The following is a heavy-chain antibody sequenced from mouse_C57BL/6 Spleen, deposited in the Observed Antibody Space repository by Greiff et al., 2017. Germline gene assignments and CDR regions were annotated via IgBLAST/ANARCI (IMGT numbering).Heavy chain of an antibody. Sequence: VQVVESGPELVKPGASVKISCKASGYAFSSSWMNWVKQRPGKGLEWIGRIYPGDGDTNYNGKFKGKATLTADKSSSTAYMQLSSLTSEDSAVYFCAIYYSNPYWYFDVWGTGTTVTVSS. J-gene: IGHJ1*03. CDR1: GYAFSSSW. D-gene: IGHD2-5*01. V-gene: IGHV1-82*01. CDR2: IYPGDGDT. CDR3: AIYYSNPYWYFDV.